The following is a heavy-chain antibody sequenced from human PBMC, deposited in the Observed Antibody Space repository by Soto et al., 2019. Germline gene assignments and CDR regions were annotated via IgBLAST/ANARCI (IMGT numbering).Heavy chain of an antibody. CDR2: IDPSDSYT. J-gene: IGHJ6*02. CDR1: GYSFTIYW. D-gene: IGHD6-6*01. CDR3: ARHGAARSYYYYGMDV. Sequence: GESLKISCKGSGYSFTIYWISWVRQMPGKGLEWMGRIDPSDSYTNYSPSFQGHVTISADKSISTAYLQWSSLKASDTAMYYCARHGAARSYYYYGMDVWGLGTTVTVSS. V-gene: IGHV5-10-1*01.